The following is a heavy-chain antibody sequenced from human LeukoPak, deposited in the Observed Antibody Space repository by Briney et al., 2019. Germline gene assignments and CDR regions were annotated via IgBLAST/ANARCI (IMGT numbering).Heavy chain of an antibody. CDR1: GYSISSGYY. CDR2: TSSSDPGT. Sequence: ETLSLTSTVSGYSISSGYYWGWVRPGPGKGLEWVATTSSSDPGTYHADSVRGRFTISRDNSKNTLYLQMNRLRVEDAAVYYCARAPVTSCRGAFCYPFDYWGQGTLVTVSS. J-gene: IGHJ4*02. V-gene: IGHV3-23*01. CDR3: ARAPVTSCRGAFCYPFDY. D-gene: IGHD2-15*01.